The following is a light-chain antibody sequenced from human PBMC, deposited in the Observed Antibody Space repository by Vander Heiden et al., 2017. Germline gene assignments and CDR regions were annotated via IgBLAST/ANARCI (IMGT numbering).Light chain of an antibody. CDR3: CSYAGSSTFAV. J-gene: IGLJ7*01. V-gene: IGLV2-23*02. Sequence: SPLTQPPSVSGSPGQSLTISCPGTRRDVGSYNLVSWYQQHPGKAPKLMIYEVSKRPSGVSNRCSGSKSGNTASLTISGLQAEDEADYYCCSYAGSSTFAVFGGGTQLTVL. CDR2: EVS. CDR1: RRDVGSYNL.